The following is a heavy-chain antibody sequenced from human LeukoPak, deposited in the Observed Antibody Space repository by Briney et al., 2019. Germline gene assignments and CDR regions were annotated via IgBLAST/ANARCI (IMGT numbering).Heavy chain of an antibody. CDR2: ISGSGGST. V-gene: IGHV3-23*01. Sequence: PGGSLRLSCAASGFTFSNYAMNRVRHAPGKGLEWVSGISGSGGSTDYADSVKGRFTISRDYSKNTLYLQMNSLRAEDTAVYYCALGGIRWFDSWGQGTLVTVSS. CDR1: GFTFSNYA. D-gene: IGHD3-16*01. CDR3: ALGGIRWFDS. J-gene: IGHJ5*01.